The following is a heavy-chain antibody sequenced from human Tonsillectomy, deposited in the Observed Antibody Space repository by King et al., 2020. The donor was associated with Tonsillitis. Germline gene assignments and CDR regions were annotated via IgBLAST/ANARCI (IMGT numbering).Heavy chain of an antibody. CDR2: LSSDGINE. J-gene: IGHJ4*02. D-gene: IGHD3-3*01. CDR3: ARSGFGVVIGIDY. CDR1: GFTFSNNA. Sequence: VQLVESGGGVVQPGRSLRLSCAASGFTFSNNAMHWVRQAPGKGLEWVAVLSSDGINEYYADSVKGRFTISRDNSKNTLYLQMNSLRAEDTAVYYCARSGFGVVIGIDYWGQGTLVTVSS. V-gene: IGHV3-30*01.